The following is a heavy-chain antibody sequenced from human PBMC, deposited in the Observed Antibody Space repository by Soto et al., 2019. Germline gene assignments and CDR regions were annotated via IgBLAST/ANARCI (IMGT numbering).Heavy chain of an antibody. CDR3: AKRYGACFDY. CDR2: IYYSGST. J-gene: IGHJ4*02. CDR1: GGSISSYY. Sequence: QVQLQESGPGLVKPSETLSITCTVSGGSISSYYWSWIRQPPGKGLEWIGYIYYSGSTNYNPSLRGRVTISVDTSKNQFSLKLSSVTAADTVVSYCAKRYGACFDYWGQCVLVTVS. V-gene: IGHV4-59*08. D-gene: IGHD5-18*01.